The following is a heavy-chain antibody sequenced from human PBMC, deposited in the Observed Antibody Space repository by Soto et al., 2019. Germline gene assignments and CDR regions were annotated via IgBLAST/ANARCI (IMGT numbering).Heavy chain of an antibody. CDR2: IDTDGSIT. CDR3: ARDSMDSSSWFDP. V-gene: IGHV3-74*01. J-gene: IGHJ5*02. D-gene: IGHD6-6*01. Sequence: GSLRLSCEASGFTFSDYWMHWVRQVPGKELMWVSRIDTDGSITNYADYVQGRFTISRDNAKNTLYLQMNSLRAEDTAVYYCARDSMDSSSWFDPWGQGTLVTVSS. CDR1: GFTFSDYW.